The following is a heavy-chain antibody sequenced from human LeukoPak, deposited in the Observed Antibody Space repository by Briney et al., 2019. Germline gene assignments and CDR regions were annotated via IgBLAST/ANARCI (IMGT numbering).Heavy chain of an antibody. CDR2: ISYDGSNK. CDR3: ARDSGVSITMIVVARYYFDY. V-gene: IGHV3-30*04. D-gene: IGHD3-22*01. CDR1: GFTFSSYA. Sequence: GRSLRLSCAASGFTFSSYAMHWVRQAPGKGLEWVAVISYDGSNKYYADSVKGRFTISRDNSKNTLYLQMNSLRAEDTAVYYCARDSGVSITMIVVARYYFDYWGQGTLVTVSS. J-gene: IGHJ4*02.